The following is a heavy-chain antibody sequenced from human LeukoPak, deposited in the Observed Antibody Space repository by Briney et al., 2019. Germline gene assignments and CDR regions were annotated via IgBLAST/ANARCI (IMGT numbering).Heavy chain of an antibody. V-gene: IGHV1-46*01. Sequence: GASVKVSCKAFGYTFTSYYMHWVRQAPGQGLEWMGIINPSGGSTSFAQKFQGRVTMTRATSASTAYMDLNSLTSEDTAVYYCAKGLDAATVILTGVDYWGQGTLVTVSS. CDR1: GYTFTSYY. J-gene: IGHJ4*02. D-gene: IGHD5-18*01. CDR2: INPSGGST. CDR3: AKGLDAATVILTGVDY.